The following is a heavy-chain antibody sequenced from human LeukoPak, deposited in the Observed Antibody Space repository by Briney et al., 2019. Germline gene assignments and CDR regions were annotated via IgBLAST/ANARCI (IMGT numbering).Heavy chain of an antibody. CDR2: TYYRSTWYN. CDR3: AGGTGVFDY. V-gene: IGHV6-1*01. Sequence: SQTLSLTCAFSGDSVSSNSADWNWIRQSPARGLEWLGRTYYRSTWYNDYAVSVKSRITINPDTSKNQFSLQLNSVTPEDTAVYYCAGGTGVFDYWGQGTLVAVSS. J-gene: IGHJ4*02. D-gene: IGHD7-27*01. CDR1: GDSVSSNSAD.